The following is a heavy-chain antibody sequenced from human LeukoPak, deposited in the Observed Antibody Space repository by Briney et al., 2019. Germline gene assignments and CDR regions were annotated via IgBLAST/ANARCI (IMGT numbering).Heavy chain of an antibody. Sequence: GGSLRLSCVVSGFTFRTFVMHWVRQAPGKGLECVAVISYDGNNKYYADSVKGRFTVSRDNSKNTLYLQMNSLRTEDTAVYYCARGPTYSSGSYYAWFDPWGQGTLVTVSS. CDR3: ARGPTYSSGSYYAWFDP. CDR1: GFTFRTFV. D-gene: IGHD3-10*01. CDR2: ISYDGNNK. V-gene: IGHV3-30*03. J-gene: IGHJ5*02.